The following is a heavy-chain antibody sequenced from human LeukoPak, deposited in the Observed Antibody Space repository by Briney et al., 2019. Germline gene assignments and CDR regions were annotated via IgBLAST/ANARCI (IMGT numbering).Heavy chain of an antibody. D-gene: IGHD4-17*01. Sequence: PGGSLRLSCAASGFNFKTSWMSWVRQAPGKGLECVANIKQDGSEKYYVDSVKGRISISRDNAKNSLYLQMNSLRAEDTAVYYCARELGGCRTTATGCWLDSWGQGTLVTVSS. J-gene: IGHJ5*01. V-gene: IGHV3-7*03. CDR1: GFNFKTSW. CDR3: ARELGGCRTTATGCWLDS. CDR2: IKQDGSEK.